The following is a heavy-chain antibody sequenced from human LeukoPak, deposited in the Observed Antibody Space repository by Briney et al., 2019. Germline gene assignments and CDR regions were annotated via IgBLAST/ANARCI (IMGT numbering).Heavy chain of an antibody. J-gene: IGHJ6*03. V-gene: IGHV1-3*01. D-gene: IGHD2-15*01. CDR3: ARGRGTSGSNRDFYFYYYMDV. Sequence: ASVKVSCKASGYIFTDYAIHWLRQAPGQRPEWMGWMNAANGNTKYSQKFQGRITLIRDTSAATAYMELSSLRHDDLAVYYCARGRGTSGSNRDFYFYYYMDVWSKGTTVTVSS. CDR1: GYIFTDYA. CDR2: MNAANGNT.